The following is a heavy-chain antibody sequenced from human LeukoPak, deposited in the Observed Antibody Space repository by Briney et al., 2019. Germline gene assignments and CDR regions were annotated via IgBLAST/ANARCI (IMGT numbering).Heavy chain of an antibody. Sequence: SETPSLTCTVSGGSISSSSYYWSWIRQPAGKGLEWIGRISTSGSTNYKPSLKSRVTMSVDTSKNQFSLHLSSVTAADTAVYYCARDGGHCGGATCYNHFYYMDVWGKGTTVTISS. CDR1: GGSISSSSYY. V-gene: IGHV4-61*02. J-gene: IGHJ6*03. CDR3: ARDGGHCGGATCYNHFYYMDV. CDR2: ISTSGST. D-gene: IGHD2-15*01.